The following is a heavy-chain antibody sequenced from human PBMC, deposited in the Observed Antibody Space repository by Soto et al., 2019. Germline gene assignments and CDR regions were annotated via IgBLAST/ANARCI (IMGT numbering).Heavy chain of an antibody. D-gene: IGHD6-19*01. CDR3: ARSGPKSSGYRSDFDY. V-gene: IGHV1-2*04. J-gene: IGHJ4*02. CDR2: INPNSGDT. CDR1: GYTFTGYY. Sequence: ASVKVSCKASGYTFTGYYMHWVRQAPGQGLEWMGWINPNSGDTNYAQKFQGWVTMTRDTSISTAYMELSRLRSDDTAVYYCARSGPKSSGYRSDFDYWGQGTLVTVSS.